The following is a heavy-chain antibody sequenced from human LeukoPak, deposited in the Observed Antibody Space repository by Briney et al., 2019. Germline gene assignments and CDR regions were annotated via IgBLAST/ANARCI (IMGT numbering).Heavy chain of an antibody. CDR2: ISSSGSTI. V-gene: IGHV3-48*03. D-gene: IGHD3-10*02. Sequence: PGGSLRLSCAASGFTFSSYEMNWVRQAQGKGLEWVSHISSSGSTIYYADSVKGRFTISRDNAKNSLYLQMNSLRAEDTAVYYCAELGITMIGGVWGKGTRVTISS. CDR3: AELGITMIGGV. CDR1: GFTFSSYE. J-gene: IGHJ6*04.